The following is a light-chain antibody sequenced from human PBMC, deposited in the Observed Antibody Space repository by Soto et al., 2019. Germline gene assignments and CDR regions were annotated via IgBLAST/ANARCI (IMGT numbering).Light chain of an antibody. CDR1: QSITTW. CDR2: AAY. V-gene: IGKV1-5*01. CDR3: QQLERYPST. J-gene: IGKJ4*01. Sequence: DIQMTQSPSTLSAPVGDRVTITCRASQSITTWLAWYQQKPGRAPKLLIYAAYTLHSGVPSRFSGSGSGTDFTLSISSLQPEDFATYYCQQLERYPSTFGGGTKVDIK.